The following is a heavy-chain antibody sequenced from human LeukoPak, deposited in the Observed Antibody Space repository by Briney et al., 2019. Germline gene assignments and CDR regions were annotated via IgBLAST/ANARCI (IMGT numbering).Heavy chain of an antibody. J-gene: IGHJ5*02. CDR3: ARAHYGSGSWAKSNWFDP. Sequence: ASVKVSCKASGYTFTSYYMHWVRQAPGQGLEWMGWINPNSGGTNYAQKFQGRVTMTRDTSISTAYMELSRLRSDDTAVYYCARAHYGSGSWAKSNWFDPWGQGTLVTVSS. D-gene: IGHD3-10*01. CDR2: INPNSGGT. V-gene: IGHV1-2*02. CDR1: GYTFTSYY.